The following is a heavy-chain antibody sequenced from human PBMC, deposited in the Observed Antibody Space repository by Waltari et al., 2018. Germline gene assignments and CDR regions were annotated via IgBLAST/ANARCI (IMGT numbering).Heavy chain of an antibody. CDR3: ARQLNPRAPYFDL. CDR2: IHHRGGT. V-gene: IGHV4-31*03. Sequence: QVQLQESGPGLVEPSQTLSLTCIVSGGPLSSGSYYWSWIRQHPGKALEWIGYIHHRGGTLYNPSLESRATIRVDTSKNQLSLRLNSVSAADTAVYYCARQLNPRAPYFDLWGQGALVTVAS. CDR1: GGPLSSGSYY. J-gene: IGHJ4*02.